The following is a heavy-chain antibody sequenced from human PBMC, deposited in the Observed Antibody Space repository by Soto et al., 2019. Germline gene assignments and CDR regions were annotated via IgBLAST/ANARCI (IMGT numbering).Heavy chain of an antibody. Sequence: ASVKVSCKASGGTFSSYAISWVRQAPGQGLEWMGVIIPIFGTANYAQRFQGRVTITADESTSTAYMELSSLRSEDTAVYYCARDGPPVVRPVIFGVVRGGDYYYGMDVWGQGTTVTVTS. V-gene: IGHV1-69*13. CDR1: GGTFSSYA. D-gene: IGHD3-3*01. CDR3: ARDGPPVVRPVIFGVVRGGDYYYGMDV. J-gene: IGHJ6*02. CDR2: IIPIFGTA.